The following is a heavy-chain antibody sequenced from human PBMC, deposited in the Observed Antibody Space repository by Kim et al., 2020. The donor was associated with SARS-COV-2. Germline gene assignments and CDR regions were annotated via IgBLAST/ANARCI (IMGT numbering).Heavy chain of an antibody. D-gene: IGHD6-13*01. CDR2: IIPIFGTA. V-gene: IGHV1-69*13. CDR3: ARGVPHFSIAAAGTSTYYFDY. J-gene: IGHJ4*02. CDR1: GGTFSSYA. Sequence: SVKVSCKASGGTFSSYAISWVRQAPGQGLEWMGGIIPIFGTANYAQKFQGRVTITADESTSTAYMELSSLRSEDTAVYYCARGVPHFSIAAAGTSTYYFDYWGQGTLVTVSS.